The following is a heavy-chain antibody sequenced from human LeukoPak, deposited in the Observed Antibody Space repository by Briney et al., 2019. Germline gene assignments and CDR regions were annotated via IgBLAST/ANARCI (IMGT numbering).Heavy chain of an antibody. J-gene: IGHJ4*02. D-gene: IGHD6-19*01. V-gene: IGHV4-34*01. CDR3: ARGRIAVAGTKNYFDY. CDR2: INHSGST. Sequence: KSSETLSLTCAVYGGPFSGYYWSWIRQPPGKGLEWIGEINHSGSTNYNPSLKSRVTISVDTSKNQFSLKLSSVTAADTAVYYCARGRIAVAGTKNYFDYWGQGTLVTVSS. CDR1: GGPFSGYY.